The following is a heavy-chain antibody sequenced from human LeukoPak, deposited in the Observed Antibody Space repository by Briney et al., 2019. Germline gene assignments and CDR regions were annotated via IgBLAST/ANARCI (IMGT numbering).Heavy chain of an antibody. CDR3: ARVVPAAMDFDY. Sequence: SETLSLTCTVSGGSISSGDYYWSWIRQPPGKGLEWIGYIYCSGRTDYNPSLKSRITISVDTSKNQFSLKVSSVTAADTAVYYCARVVPAAMDFDYWGQGTLVTVSS. V-gene: IGHV4-30-4*01. J-gene: IGHJ4*02. CDR1: GGSISSGDYY. CDR2: IYCSGRT. D-gene: IGHD2-2*01.